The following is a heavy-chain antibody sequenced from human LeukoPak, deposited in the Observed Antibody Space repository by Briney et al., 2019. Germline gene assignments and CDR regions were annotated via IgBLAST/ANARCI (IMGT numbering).Heavy chain of an antibody. CDR1: GGIFSRYA. CDR2: ITPIFGTA. Sequence: GSSVKVSCKASGGIFSRYAISWVRQAPGQGLEWMGGITPIFGTANYAQKFQGRLNITADESTGTAYMEMSSLQSVDPAVSYCARDAAMYGNSDYYYLWWGQGTLVIVSS. J-gene: IGHJ4*02. D-gene: IGHD3-22*01. CDR3: ARDAAMYGNSDYYYLW. V-gene: IGHV1-69*01.